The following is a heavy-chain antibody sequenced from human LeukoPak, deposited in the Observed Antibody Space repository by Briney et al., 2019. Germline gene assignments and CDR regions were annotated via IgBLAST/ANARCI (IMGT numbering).Heavy chain of an antibody. CDR1: GLTFSSYA. V-gene: IGHV3-23*01. Sequence: GGSLRLSCAASGLTFSSYAMSWVRQAPGKGLECVSAIGGSGGSTYYADSVKGRFTISRDNSKNTLYLQMNSLRAEDTAVYYCAKNTAYYEGHLDYWGQGTLVTVSS. D-gene: IGHD3-22*01. J-gene: IGHJ4*02. CDR2: IGGSGGST. CDR3: AKNTAYYEGHLDY.